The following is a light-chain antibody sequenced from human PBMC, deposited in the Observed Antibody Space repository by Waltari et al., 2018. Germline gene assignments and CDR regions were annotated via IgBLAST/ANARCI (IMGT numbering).Light chain of an antibody. J-gene: IGKJ2*01. V-gene: IGKV1-39*01. CDR1: QTISRY. CDR2: AAS. Sequence: DIQMTQSTSYLSASVGDRVTITCRASQTISRYFHWYQQKPGKAPKLLIYAASTLQSGVPARFSGSGSGTDFILTISSLQPEDFATYYCQQTHSIPFTFGQGTKVEI. CDR3: QQTHSIPFT.